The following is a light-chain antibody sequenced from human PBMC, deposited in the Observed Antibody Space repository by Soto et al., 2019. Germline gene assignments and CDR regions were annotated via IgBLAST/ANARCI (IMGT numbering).Light chain of an antibody. CDR2: GAS. CDR3: QQYNNWPRT. CDR1: QSVSSN. J-gene: IGKJ1*01. Sequence: EIVMTQSPGTLSVSSGERATLSCRASQSVSSNLAWYQQKPGQAPRLLIYGASTRATGIPARFSGSRSGTEFTLTISSLQSEDFAVYYCQQYNNWPRTFGQGTKVEIK. V-gene: IGKV3-15*01.